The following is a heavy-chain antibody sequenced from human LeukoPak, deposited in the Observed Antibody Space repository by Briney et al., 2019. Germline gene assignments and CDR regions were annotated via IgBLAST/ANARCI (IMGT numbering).Heavy chain of an antibody. CDR2: IYSGGST. Sequence: GGSLRLSCAASGLTVSSNYMSWVRQAPGKGLEWVSVIYSGGSTYYADSVKGRFTISRDNSKNTLYLKMNSLRAEDTAVYYCARARGYNGSGSFGYNYYYYMDVWGKGATVTVSS. CDR3: ARARGYNGSGSFGYNYYYYMDV. CDR1: GLTVSSNY. D-gene: IGHD3-10*01. J-gene: IGHJ6*03. V-gene: IGHV3-53*01.